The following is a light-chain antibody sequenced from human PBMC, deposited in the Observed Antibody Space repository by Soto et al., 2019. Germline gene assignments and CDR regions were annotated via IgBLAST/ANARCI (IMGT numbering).Light chain of an antibody. CDR1: QSVNNK. CDR2: GAS. Sequence: EIVMTQSPATLSVSPGERATLSCRASQSVNNKLAWYLQKLGQAHRLLIYGASTRATGIPARFSCSGSGTEFTLTISSLQSEDFAIYYCQEYNNWPPLTFGGGTKVEIK. J-gene: IGKJ4*01. V-gene: IGKV3-15*01. CDR3: QEYNNWPPLT.